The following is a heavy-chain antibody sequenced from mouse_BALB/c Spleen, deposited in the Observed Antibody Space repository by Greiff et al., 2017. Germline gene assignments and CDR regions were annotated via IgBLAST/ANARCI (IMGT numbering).Heavy chain of an antibody. J-gene: IGHJ3*01. CDR3: TRNYYGSSSAWFAY. V-gene: IGHV1-5*01. CDR2: IYPGNSDT. D-gene: IGHD1-1*01. Sequence: EVQLQQSGTVLARPGASVKMSCKASGYTFTSYWMHWVKQRPGQGLEWIGAIYPGNSDTSYNQKFKGKAKLTAVTSTSTAYMELSSLTNEDSAVYYCTRNYYGSSSAWFAYWGQGTLVTVSA. CDR1: GYTFTSYW.